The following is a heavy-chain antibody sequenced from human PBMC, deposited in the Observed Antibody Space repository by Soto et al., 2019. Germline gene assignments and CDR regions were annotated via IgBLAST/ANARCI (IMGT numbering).Heavy chain of an antibody. Sequence: PSETLSLTCTVSGGSISNYYWNWIRQSPGKGLEWIGYIYSSGSTHYNPSLQNRVTISIDTSKNQVSLRVNSVTAADTAVYYCARDHSHSYGVYYFDYWGQGTPVTV. CDR2: IYSSGST. D-gene: IGHD5-18*01. V-gene: IGHV4-59*01. CDR1: GGSISNYY. CDR3: ARDHSHSYGVYYFDY. J-gene: IGHJ4*02.